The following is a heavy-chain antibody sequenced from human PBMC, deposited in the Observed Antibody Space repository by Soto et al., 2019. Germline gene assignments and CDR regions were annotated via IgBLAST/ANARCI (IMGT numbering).Heavy chain of an antibody. D-gene: IGHD6-19*01. CDR1: GGTFSSYA. CDR3: ARDRRKWLVLYY. Sequence: GASVKVSCKASGGTFSSYAISWVRQAPGQGLEWMGGIIPIFGTANYAQKFQGRVTITADESTSTAYMELSSLRSEDTAVYYCARDRRKWLVLYYWGQRTLVTVSS. V-gene: IGHV1-69*13. CDR2: IIPIFGTA. J-gene: IGHJ4*02.